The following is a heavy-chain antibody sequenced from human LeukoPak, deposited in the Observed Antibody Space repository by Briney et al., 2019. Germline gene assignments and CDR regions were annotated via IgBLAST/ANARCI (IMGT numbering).Heavy chain of an antibody. D-gene: IGHD2/OR15-2a*01. V-gene: IGHV3-53*01. J-gene: IGHJ4*02. Sequence: GGSLRLSCAASGVTVRTNDMSWVRQAPGKGLEWVSFIDNGGNTYYADSVKGRFTISRDNSKSTLYLQMNGLRADGTAVYYCARNRDYCFDFWGQGTLVTVSS. CDR1: GVTVRTND. CDR2: IDNGGNT. CDR3: ARNRDYCFDF.